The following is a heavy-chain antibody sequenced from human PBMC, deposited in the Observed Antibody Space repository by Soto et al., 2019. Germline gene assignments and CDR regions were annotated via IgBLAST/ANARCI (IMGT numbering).Heavy chain of an antibody. Sequence: QVQLQESGPGLVKPSGTPSLTCAVSGASIISENWWTWVRQSPGKGLEWIGEIHHTGSTTYNPSLDSRVTMSVDKSKNHFSLILSSVTAADTALYYCAKSWELRRVFASWGQGTLVTVSS. D-gene: IGHD1-26*01. J-gene: IGHJ4*02. V-gene: IGHV4-4*02. CDR2: IHHTGST. CDR1: GASIISENW. CDR3: AKSWELRRVFAS.